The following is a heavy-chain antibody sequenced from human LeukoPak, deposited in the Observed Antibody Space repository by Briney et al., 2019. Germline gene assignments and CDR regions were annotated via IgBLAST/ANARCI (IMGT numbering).Heavy chain of an antibody. Sequence: PGGSLRLSCTASGFTLTTFGMHWVRQAPGKGLEWVAVISDDGSNRYYADSVKGRFTISKDNAKDSLYLQMNSLRAEDTAVYYCARASVTSGYFYTNWGQGALVTVSS. CDR2: ISDDGSNR. D-gene: IGHD3-22*01. J-gene: IGHJ4*02. CDR3: ARASVTSGYFYTN. CDR1: GFTLTTFG. V-gene: IGHV3-30*03.